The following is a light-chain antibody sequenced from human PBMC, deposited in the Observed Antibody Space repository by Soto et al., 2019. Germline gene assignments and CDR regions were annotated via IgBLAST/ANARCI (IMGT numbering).Light chain of an antibody. CDR3: QSYDSSLSGYV. CDR2: GNS. V-gene: IGLV1-40*01. CDR1: SSNIGARYE. Sequence: QSVLTQPPSVSGAPGQRVTVSCTGSSSNIGARYEVHWYQQLPGTAPKLLIYGNSNRPSGVPDRFSGSKSGTSASLAITGLQAADEADYYCQSYDSSLSGYVFGTGTKLTVL. J-gene: IGLJ1*01.